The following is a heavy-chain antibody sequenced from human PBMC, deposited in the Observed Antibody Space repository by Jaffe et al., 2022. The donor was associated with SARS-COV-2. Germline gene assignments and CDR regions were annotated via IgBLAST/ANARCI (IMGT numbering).Heavy chain of an antibody. CDR1: GYTFTDYV. D-gene: IGHD3-9*01. CDR3: ARGGGVRHFDWLSPLDY. J-gene: IGHJ4*02. Sequence: QVQLVQSGSELKKPGASVKISCEASGYTFTDYVMNWVRQVPGQGLEWMGWINTNTGNPSYARVFTGRIVFSLDTSVSTAYLQISSLKAEDTAVYYCARGGGVRHFDWLSPLDYWGQGTLVTVSS. CDR2: INTNTGNP. V-gene: IGHV7-4-1*02.